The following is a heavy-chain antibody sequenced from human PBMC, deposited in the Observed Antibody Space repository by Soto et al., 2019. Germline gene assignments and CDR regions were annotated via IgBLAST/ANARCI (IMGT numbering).Heavy chain of an antibody. D-gene: IGHD6-13*01. CDR3: AKDAAAGGDYYYYYGMDV. J-gene: IGHJ6*02. V-gene: IGHV3-30*18. CDR1: GFTFSSYG. CDR2: ISYDGSNK. Sequence: GGSLRLSCAASGFTFSSYGMHWVRQAPGKGLEWVAVISYDGSNKYYADSVKGRFTISRDNSKNTLYLQMNSLRAEDTAVYYCAKDAAAGGDYYYYYGMDVWGQGTTVTVSS.